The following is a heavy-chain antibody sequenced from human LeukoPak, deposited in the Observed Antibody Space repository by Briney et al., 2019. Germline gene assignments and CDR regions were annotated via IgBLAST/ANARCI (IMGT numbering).Heavy chain of an antibody. Sequence: SETLSLTCTVSGGSISSYYWSWIRQPPGKGLEWIGYIYYSGSTIYNPPLKSRVTISVDTSKNQFSLKLSSVTAADTAVYYCAREYSSSWYGWFDPWGQGTLVTVSS. J-gene: IGHJ5*02. D-gene: IGHD6-13*01. CDR1: GGSISSYY. V-gene: IGHV4-59*01. CDR3: AREYSSSWYGWFDP. CDR2: IYYSGST.